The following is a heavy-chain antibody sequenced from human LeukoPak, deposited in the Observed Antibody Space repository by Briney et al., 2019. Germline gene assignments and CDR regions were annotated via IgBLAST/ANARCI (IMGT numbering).Heavy chain of an antibody. V-gene: IGHV4-34*01. CDR3: ARGSGYSGYEYFDY. CDR1: GGSFSGYY. D-gene: IGHD5-12*01. CDR2: INHSGST. J-gene: IGHJ4*02. Sequence: SETLSLTCAVYGGSFSGYYWSWIRQPPGKGLEWIGEINHSGSTNYNPSLRSRVTISVDTSKNQFSLKLSSVTAADTAVYYCARGSGYSGYEYFDYWGQGTLVTVSS.